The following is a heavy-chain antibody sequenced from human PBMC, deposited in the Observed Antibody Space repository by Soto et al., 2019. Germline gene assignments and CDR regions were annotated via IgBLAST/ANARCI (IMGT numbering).Heavy chain of an antibody. D-gene: IGHD6-19*01. J-gene: IGHJ6*03. V-gene: IGHV3-7*01. CDR1: GFAFSNFW. CDR3: ARVFSSADYYYMDV. CDR2: IKQDGSDK. Sequence: GGSLRLSCAASGFAFSNFWMTWVRQAPGKGPEWLANIKQDGSDKYYVDSVKGRFTISRDNAKNSLYLQMNSLRAEDTAVYYCARVFSSADYYYMDVWGKGTTVTVSS.